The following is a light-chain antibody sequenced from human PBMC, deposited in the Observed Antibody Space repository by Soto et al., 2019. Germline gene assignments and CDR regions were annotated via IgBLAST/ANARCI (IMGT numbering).Light chain of an antibody. CDR3: QQRNMWPPIT. Sequence: EIVLTQSPVTLSLSPGERATLSCRASQSVRTYLAWYQVKPGQAPRLLFYDASSRASGVPARFSGSGSGTDFTLTISSLEPEDFAVYYCQQRNMWPPITFGQGTRLEIK. CDR1: QSVRTY. V-gene: IGKV3-11*01. J-gene: IGKJ5*01. CDR2: DAS.